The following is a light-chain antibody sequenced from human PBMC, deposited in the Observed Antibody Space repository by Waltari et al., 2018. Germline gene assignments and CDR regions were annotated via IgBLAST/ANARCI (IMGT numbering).Light chain of an antibody. CDR3: TSYTSSNTYV. V-gene: IGLV2-14*01. Sequence: QSALTQPASASGSRGQSITISCTGTSSDVARHNYVSWYQQPPAKAPKLMIYDVSKRPSCVSNRFSGSKSGNTASLTISGLQAEDEADYYCTSYTSSNTYVFGTGTKVTVL. CDR1: SSDVARHNY. CDR2: DVS. J-gene: IGLJ1*01.